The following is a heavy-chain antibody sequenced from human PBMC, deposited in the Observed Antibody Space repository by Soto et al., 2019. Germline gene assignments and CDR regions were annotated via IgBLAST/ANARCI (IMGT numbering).Heavy chain of an antibody. CDR1: GFSSSNYE. V-gene: IGHV3-48*03. CDR2: ISTTGTSP. J-gene: IGHJ3*01. CDR3: ARDGHRGPSDAFDV. Sequence: GGSLRLSCTASGFSSSNYEMNWIRQAPGKGLEWVAHISTTGTSPYYADSVRGRFTVSRDTANNSIYLQMNSLRAEDTALYYCARDGHRGPSDAFDVWGQGTMVTVS. D-gene: IGHD3-10*01.